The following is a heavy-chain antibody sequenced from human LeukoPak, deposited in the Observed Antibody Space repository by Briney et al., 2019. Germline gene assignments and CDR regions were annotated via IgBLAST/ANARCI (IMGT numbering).Heavy chain of an antibody. CDR2: IIPIFGTA. D-gene: IGHD3-3*01. Sequence: ASVKVSCRASGGTFSSYAISWVRQAPGQGLEWMGRIIPIFGTANYAQKFQGRVTITTDESTSTAYMELSSLRSEDTAVYYCARGSDFWSGYYTGDYWGQGTLVTVSS. J-gene: IGHJ4*02. CDR1: GGTFSSYA. CDR3: ARGSDFWSGYYTGDY. V-gene: IGHV1-69*05.